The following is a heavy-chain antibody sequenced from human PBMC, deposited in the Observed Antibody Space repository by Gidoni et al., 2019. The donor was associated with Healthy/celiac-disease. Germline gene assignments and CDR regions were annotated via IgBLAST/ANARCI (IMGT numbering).Heavy chain of an antibody. J-gene: IGHJ4*02. V-gene: IGHV3-11*01. D-gene: IGHD5-12*01. CDR1: SDYY. CDR3: ARAIKEMATAYYFDY. CDR2: ISSSCSTI. Sequence: SDYYMSWIRQAPGKGLEWVSYISSSCSTIYYADSVKGRFTISRDNAKNSLYLQMNSLRAEDTAVYYCARAIKEMATAYYFDYWGQGTLVTVSS.